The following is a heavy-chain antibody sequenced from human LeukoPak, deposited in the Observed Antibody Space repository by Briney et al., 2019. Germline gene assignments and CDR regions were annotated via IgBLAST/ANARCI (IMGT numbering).Heavy chain of an antibody. Sequence: GGSLRLSCAASGFTFSSYEMNWVRQAPGKGLEWVSYISSSGSIIYYADSVKGRFTISRDNSKNTLYLQMNSLRAEDTAVYYCAKEADNFSWRRFDPWGQGTLVTVSS. CDR3: AKEADNFSWRRFDP. V-gene: IGHV3-48*03. CDR2: ISSSGSII. D-gene: IGHD1-20*01. CDR1: GFTFSSYE. J-gene: IGHJ5*02.